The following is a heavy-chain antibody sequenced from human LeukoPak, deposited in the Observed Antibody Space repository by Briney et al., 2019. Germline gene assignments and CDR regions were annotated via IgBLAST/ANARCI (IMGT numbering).Heavy chain of an antibody. D-gene: IGHD2-21*01. V-gene: IGHV1-18*01. CDR1: GYTFTSYG. J-gene: IGHJ5*02. Sequence: ASVKVSCKASGYTFTSYGISWVRQAPGQGLEWMGWISAYNGNTNYAQKLQGRVTMTTDTSTSTAYMELRSLRSDDTAVYYCAREAPAASHINWFDPWGQGTLVTVSS. CDR2: ISAYNGNT. CDR3: AREAPAASHINWFDP.